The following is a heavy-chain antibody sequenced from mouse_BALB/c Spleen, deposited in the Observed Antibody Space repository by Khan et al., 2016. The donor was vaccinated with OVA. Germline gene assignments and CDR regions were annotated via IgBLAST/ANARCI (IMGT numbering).Heavy chain of an antibody. V-gene: IGHV3-2*02. CDR2: ISSSSSS. CDR3: ARDGSRNNYAMDY. CDR1: GYTITSDYA. J-gene: IGHJ4*01. Sequence: EVQLQESGPGLVKPSQSLSLTCTVTGYTITSDYAWYLIRQFPGNKLEWMGYISSSSSSNYNSALKSRISITRDTSKNQFFLQLNSVTTEDTATYYCARDGSRNNYAMDYWGQGTLVTVSS. D-gene: IGHD2-3*01.